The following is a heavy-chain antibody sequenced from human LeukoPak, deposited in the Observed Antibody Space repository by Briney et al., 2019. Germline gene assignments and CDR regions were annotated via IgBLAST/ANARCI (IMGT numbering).Heavy chain of an antibody. V-gene: IGHV3-30-3*01. J-gene: IGHJ6*02. D-gene: IGHD5-18*01. Sequence: PGRSLRLSCAASGFTFSNNAMHWVRQAPGKGLEWVAIISYDGSNEYYGDSVKGRFTISRDNAKNSLYLQMNSLRAEDTAVYYCARDTDVDTSPGYGMDVWGQGTTVTVSS. CDR3: ARDTDVDTSPGYGMDV. CDR1: GFTFSNNA. CDR2: ISYDGSNE.